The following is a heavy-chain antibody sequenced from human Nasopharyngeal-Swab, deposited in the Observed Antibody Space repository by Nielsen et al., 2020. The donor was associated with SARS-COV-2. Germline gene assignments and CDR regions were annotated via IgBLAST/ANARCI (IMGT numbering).Heavy chain of an antibody. J-gene: IGHJ4*02. D-gene: IGHD3-10*01. V-gene: IGHV4-4*07. CDR2: IYTSGST. Sequence: SDTLSLTCTVSGGSISSYYWSWIRQPAGKGLEWIGRIYTSGSTNYNPSLKSRVTMSVDTSKNQFSLKLSSVTAADTAVYYCARESLHYYGSGSYYNVLDYWGQGTLVTVSS. CDR3: ARESLHYYGSGSYYNVLDY. CDR1: GGSISSYY.